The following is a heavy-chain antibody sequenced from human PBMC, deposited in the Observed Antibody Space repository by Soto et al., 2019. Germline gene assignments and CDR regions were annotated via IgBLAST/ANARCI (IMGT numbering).Heavy chain of an antibody. CDR1: GFTFSSYS. V-gene: IGHV3-21*01. D-gene: IGHD3-3*01. CDR2: ISSSSSYI. CDR3: ARDGITIFGVVRFGLDYYYYGMDV. J-gene: IGHJ6*02. Sequence: PGGSLRLSCAASGFTFSSYSMNWVRQAPGKGLEWVSSISSSSSYIYYADSVKGRFTISRDNAKNSLYMQMNSLRAEDTAVYYCARDGITIFGVVRFGLDYYYYGMDVWGQGTTVNVSS.